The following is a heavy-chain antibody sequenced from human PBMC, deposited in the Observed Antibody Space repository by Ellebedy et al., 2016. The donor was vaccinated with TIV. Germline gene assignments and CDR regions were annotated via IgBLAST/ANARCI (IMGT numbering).Heavy chain of an antibody. Sequence: SVKVSCXASGYTFTSYGISWVRQAPGQGLEWMGGIIPISDTVNYAQKFQGRVSITADKSTSTAYVELRSLRSEDTAVYYCARLWSGPLKMYCSGGTCYPWGQGTLVTVSS. CDR2: IIPISDTV. J-gene: IGHJ5*02. D-gene: IGHD2-15*01. CDR3: ARLWSGPLKMYCSGGTCYP. CDR1: GYTFTSYG. V-gene: IGHV1-69*06.